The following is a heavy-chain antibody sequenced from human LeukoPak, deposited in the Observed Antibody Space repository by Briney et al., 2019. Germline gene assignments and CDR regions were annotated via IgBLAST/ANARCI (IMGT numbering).Heavy chain of an antibody. D-gene: IGHD6-19*01. V-gene: IGHV3-23*01. CDR2: ISGSGGST. Sequence: GGSLRLSCAASGFTFSSYAMSWVRQAPGEGLEWVSAISGSGGSTYYADSVKGRFAISRDNAKNSLYLQMNSLRDEDTAVYYCAKDRNAYSSGWFNYWGQGTLVTVSS. CDR3: AKDRNAYSSGWFNY. J-gene: IGHJ4*02. CDR1: GFTFSSYA.